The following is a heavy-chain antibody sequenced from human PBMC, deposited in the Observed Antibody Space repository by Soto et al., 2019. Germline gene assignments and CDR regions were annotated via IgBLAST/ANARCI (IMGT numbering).Heavy chain of an antibody. V-gene: IGHV3-30-3*01. Sequence: QVQLVESGGGGVQPGRSLRLSCAASGFTFRAYTMHWVRQPPGKGLEWVAVISYDGNNERYTDPGKARFTDSRDNSKSTLYLQMNSLKSEDTAVYYCARDGYSGRSDGFDIWGQGTMVTVSS. CDR3: ARDGYSGRSDGFDI. D-gene: IGHD1-26*01. CDR2: ISYDGNNE. J-gene: IGHJ3*02. CDR1: GFTFRAYT.